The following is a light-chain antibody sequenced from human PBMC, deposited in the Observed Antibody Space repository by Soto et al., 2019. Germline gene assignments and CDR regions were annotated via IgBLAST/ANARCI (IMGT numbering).Light chain of an antibody. CDR1: SIDIGGYND. Sequence: QSALTQPASVSASPGHSITISCTGTSIDIGGYNDVSWYQQHPGKAPKLVIYEVTNRPSGVSDRFSGSKSGNTASLPISGLQSEDEAEYYGSSYSTISTWVCGGGTQLPVL. J-gene: IGLJ3*02. CDR2: EVT. CDR3: SSYSTISTWV. V-gene: IGLV2-14*01.